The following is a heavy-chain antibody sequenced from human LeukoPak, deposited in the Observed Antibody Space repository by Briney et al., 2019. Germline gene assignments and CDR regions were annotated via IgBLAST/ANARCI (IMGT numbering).Heavy chain of an antibody. CDR1: GFTFSSYG. D-gene: IGHD5-12*01. CDR2: IRYDGSNK. V-gene: IGHV3-30*02. Sequence: PGGSLRLSCAASGFTFSSYGMHWVRQAPGKGLEWVAFIRYDGSNKYYADSVKGRFTISRDDSKNTLYLQMNSLRAEDTAVYYCAKTATTFFDYWGQGTLVTVSS. CDR3: AKTATTFFDY. J-gene: IGHJ4*02.